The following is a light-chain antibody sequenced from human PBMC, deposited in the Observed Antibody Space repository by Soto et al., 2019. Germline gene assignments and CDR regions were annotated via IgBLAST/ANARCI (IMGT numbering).Light chain of an antibody. CDR2: EVD. V-gene: IGLV2-14*01. J-gene: IGLJ1*01. CDR3: SSYTSSSLYV. Sequence: QSALTQPAPVSGSPGQSITISCTGTSSDIGGYNYVSWYQQHPGKAPELMIYEVDNRPSGVSNRFSGSKSGNTAFLTISGLQAEDEADYYCSSYTSSSLYVFGTGTKLTVL. CDR1: SSDIGGYNY.